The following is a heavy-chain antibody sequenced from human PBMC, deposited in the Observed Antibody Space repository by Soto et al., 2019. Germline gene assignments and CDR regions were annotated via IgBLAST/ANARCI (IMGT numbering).Heavy chain of an antibody. Sequence: QVQLVESGGGVVQPGRSLRLSCAASGFTFSSYGIHWVCQAPGKGLEWVAVIWFDGSKKDYADSVKGRFTISRDNSKNTLYLQMNSLRAEDTAVYYCAREVGHFDHWGQGTLVTVSS. CDR2: IWFDGSKK. CDR1: GFTFSSYG. V-gene: IGHV3-33*01. CDR3: AREVGHFDH. J-gene: IGHJ4*02. D-gene: IGHD1-26*01.